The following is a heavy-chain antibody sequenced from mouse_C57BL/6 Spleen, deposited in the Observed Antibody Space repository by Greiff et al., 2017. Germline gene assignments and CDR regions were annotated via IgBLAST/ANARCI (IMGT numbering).Heavy chain of an antibody. V-gene: IGHV2-9-1*01. J-gene: IGHJ2*01. CDR1: GFSLTSYA. D-gene: IGHD1-1*01. CDR3: ARYYGSSFYYFDY. CDR2: IWTGGGT. Sequence: VKVVESGPGLVAPSQSLSITCTVSGFSLTSYAISWVRQPPGKGLEWLVVIWTGGGTNYNSALKSRLSISKDNSKSQVFLKMNSLQTDDTARYYCARYYGSSFYYFDYWGQGTTLTVSS.